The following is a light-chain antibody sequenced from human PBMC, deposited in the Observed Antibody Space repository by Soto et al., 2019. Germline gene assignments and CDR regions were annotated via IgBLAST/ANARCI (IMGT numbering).Light chain of an antibody. J-gene: IGKJ1*01. Sequence: DTQMTQSPSSLSASVGDRVTITCRASQSISSYLNWYQQKPGKAPKLLIYAASSLQSGVPSRFSGSGSGTDFTLTISSLQPEDFATYYCQQSCSTPRTFGQGTKVDIK. CDR2: AAS. CDR1: QSISSY. V-gene: IGKV1-39*01. CDR3: QQSCSTPRT.